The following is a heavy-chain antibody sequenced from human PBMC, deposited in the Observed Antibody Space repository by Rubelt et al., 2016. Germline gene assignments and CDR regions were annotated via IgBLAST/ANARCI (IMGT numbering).Heavy chain of an antibody. V-gene: IGHV4-59*08. CDR1: GDSISSYY. D-gene: IGHD6-19*01. CDR2: IYNSGST. Sequence: QVQLQESGPGLVKPSETLSLTCTVSGDSISSYYWSWIRQPPGKGLEWIGYIYNSGSTNYNPSLKSRVTISVDTSKNQFSLKLSPVTAADTAVYYCARQKTDSSGWYYWFDPWGQGTLVTVSS. CDR3: ARQKTDSSGWYYWFDP. J-gene: IGHJ5*02.